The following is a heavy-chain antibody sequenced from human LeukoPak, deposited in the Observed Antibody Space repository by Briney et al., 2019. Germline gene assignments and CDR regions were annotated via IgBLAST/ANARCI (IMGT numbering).Heavy chain of an antibody. Sequence: PSETLSLTCAVYGGTFSNYYWTWIRQPPGTGLEWIGEINHSGSSNYNPSLKSRVTISVDTSKNHFSLRLSSVTAADTAVYYCARGRLMVQTIIVTSGLDVWGEGTTVTVSS. CDR1: GGTFSNYY. J-gene: IGHJ6*04. CDR3: ARGRLMVQTIIVTSGLDV. D-gene: IGHD3-10*01. V-gene: IGHV4-34*01. CDR2: INHSGSS.